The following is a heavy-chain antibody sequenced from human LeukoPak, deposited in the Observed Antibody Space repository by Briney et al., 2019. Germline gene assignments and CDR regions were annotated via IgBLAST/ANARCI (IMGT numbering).Heavy chain of an antibody. V-gene: IGHV4-34*01. Sequence: SETLSLTCAVYGGCFSGYYWSWIRQPPGKGLEWIGEINHSGSTNYNPPIKSRVTISVDTSKNQFSLKLSSVTAADTAVYYCARSGKGYSYGYVTYYYYYYMDVWGKGTTVTVSS. D-gene: IGHD5-18*01. CDR1: GGCFSGYY. J-gene: IGHJ6*03. CDR3: ARSGKGYSYGYVTYYYYYYMDV. CDR2: INHSGST.